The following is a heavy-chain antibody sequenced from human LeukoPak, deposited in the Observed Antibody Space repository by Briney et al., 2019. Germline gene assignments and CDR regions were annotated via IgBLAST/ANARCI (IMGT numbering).Heavy chain of an antibody. D-gene: IGHD3-10*01. J-gene: IGHJ4*02. CDR3: ARSITMVRGVIGSDY. CDR2: INPNCGGT. Sequence: ASVKVSCEASGYTFTGDYMHWVRQAPGQGLEWRGWINPNCGGTNYAQKFQSRVTMTRDTSISTAYMELSRLRSDDTAVYYCARSITMVRGVIGSDYWGQGTLVTVSS. V-gene: IGHV1-2*02. CDR1: GYTFTGDY.